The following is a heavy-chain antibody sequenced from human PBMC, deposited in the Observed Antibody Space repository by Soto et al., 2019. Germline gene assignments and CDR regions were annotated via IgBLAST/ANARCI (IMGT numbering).Heavy chain of an antibody. J-gene: IGHJ3*02. CDR2: LTGSGASA. Sequence: GGSLRLSCAASGFTFSSYAMSWVRQAPGKGLEWVSGLTGSGASAYYADSVKGRFTISRDNSKSTLYLQMSNLRAEDTAVYYCAKDRLWIEDAFDIWGQGTMVTVSS. D-gene: IGHD3-3*01. V-gene: IGHV3-23*01. CDR3: AKDRLWIEDAFDI. CDR1: GFTFSSYA.